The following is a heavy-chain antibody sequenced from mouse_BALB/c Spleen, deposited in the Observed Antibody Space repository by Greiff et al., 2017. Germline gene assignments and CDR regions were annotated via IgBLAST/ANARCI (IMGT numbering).Heavy chain of an antibody. J-gene: IGHJ2*01. CDR1: GYTFTSYW. Sequence: QVHVKQSGAELAKPGASVKMSCKASGYTFTSYWMHWVKQRPGQGLEWIGYINPSTGYTEYNQKFKDKATLTADKSSSTAYMQLSSLTSEDSAVYYCARSGFYYGSSPDYWGQGTTLTVSS. D-gene: IGHD1-1*01. V-gene: IGHV1-7*01. CDR3: ARSGFYYGSSPDY. CDR2: INPSTGYT.